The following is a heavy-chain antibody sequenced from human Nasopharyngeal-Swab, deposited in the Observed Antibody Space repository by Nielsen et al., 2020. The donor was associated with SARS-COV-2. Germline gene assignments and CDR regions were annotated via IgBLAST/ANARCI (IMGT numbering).Heavy chain of an antibody. J-gene: IGHJ4*02. D-gene: IGHD2-2*02. CDR2: IYWNDDK. CDR3: AHRGGYCSSTSCYTAFEFVVEYYFDY. V-gene: IGHV2-5*01. Sequence: WIRQPPGKALEWLALIYWNDDKRYSPSLKSRLTITKDTSKNQVVLTMTNMDPVDTATYYCAHRGGYCSSTSCYTAFEFVVEYYFDYWGQGTLATVSS.